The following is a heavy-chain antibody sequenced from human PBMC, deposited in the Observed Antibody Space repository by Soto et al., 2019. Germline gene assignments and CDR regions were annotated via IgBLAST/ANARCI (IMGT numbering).Heavy chain of an antibody. Sequence: GSLRLSCAASGFTFSSYWMSWVRQAPGKGLEWVANIKQDGSEKYYVDSVKGRFTISRDNAKNSLYLQMNSLRAEDTAVYYCARDPYYYDSTVAFDIWGQGTMVTVSS. CDR2: IKQDGSEK. V-gene: IGHV3-7*01. CDR1: GFTFSSYW. D-gene: IGHD3-22*01. CDR3: ARDPYYYDSTVAFDI. J-gene: IGHJ3*02.